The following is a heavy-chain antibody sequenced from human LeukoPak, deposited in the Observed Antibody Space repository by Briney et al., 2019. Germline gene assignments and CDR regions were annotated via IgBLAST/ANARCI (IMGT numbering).Heavy chain of an antibody. V-gene: IGHV4-4*07. Sequence: SETLSLTCTVSGGSISSYYWSWIRQPAGKGLEWIGRIYTSGSTNYNPFLKSRVTMSVDTSKNQFSLKLSSVTAADTAVYYCARESYEEDCSSTSCRPSDYYYYYMDVWGKGTTVTVSS. D-gene: IGHD2-2*01. J-gene: IGHJ6*03. CDR1: GGSISSYY. CDR2: IYTSGST. CDR3: ARESYEEDCSSTSCRPSDYYYYYMDV.